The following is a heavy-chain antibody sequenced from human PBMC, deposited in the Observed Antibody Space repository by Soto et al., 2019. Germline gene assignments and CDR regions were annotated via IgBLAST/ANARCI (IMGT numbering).Heavy chain of an antibody. Sequence: SETLSLTCTVSGGSISSSSYYWGWIRQPPGKGLEWIGSIYYSGSTYYNPSLKSRVTISVDTSKNQFSLKLSSVTAADTAVYYCASQGRYSGYDRFDYWGQGTLVTVSS. D-gene: IGHD5-12*01. V-gene: IGHV4-39*01. J-gene: IGHJ4*02. CDR3: ASQGRYSGYDRFDY. CDR2: IYYSGST. CDR1: GGSISSSSYY.